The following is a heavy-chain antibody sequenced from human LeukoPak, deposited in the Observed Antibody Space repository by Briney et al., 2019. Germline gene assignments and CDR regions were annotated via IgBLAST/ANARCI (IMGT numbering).Heavy chain of an antibody. CDR1: GGTFSSAA. D-gene: IGHD4-17*01. CDR3: ARLTPNSIYADYGY. Sequence: SVKVTCKASGGTFSSAAISWVRQAPGQGLEWMGGIIPIFGTANYAQKFQGRVTITADESTSTAYMELSSLRSEDTAVYYCARLTPNSIYADYGYWGQGTLVTVSA. J-gene: IGHJ4*02. CDR2: IIPIFGTA. V-gene: IGHV1-69*13.